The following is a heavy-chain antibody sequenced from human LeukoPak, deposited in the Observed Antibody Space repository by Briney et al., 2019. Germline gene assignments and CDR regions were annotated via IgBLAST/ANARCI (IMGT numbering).Heavy chain of an antibody. CDR3: AKESRDGYRLYYFDY. CDR2: IYSGGST. D-gene: IGHD5-24*01. CDR1: GFTVSSNC. J-gene: IGHJ4*02. V-gene: IGHV3-53*01. Sequence: GGSLRLSCAASGFTVSSNCMSWVRQAPGKGLEWVSVIYSGGSTYYADSVKGRFTISRDNSKNTLYLQMNSLRAEDTAVYYCAKESRDGYRLYYFDYWGQGTLVTVSS.